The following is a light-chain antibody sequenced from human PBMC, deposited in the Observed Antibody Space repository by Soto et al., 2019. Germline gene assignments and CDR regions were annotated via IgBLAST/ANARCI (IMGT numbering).Light chain of an antibody. Sequence: EIVLTQSPATLSLSPGERATLSCRASQSVSSKLAWYQQKPGQAPRLLIYDASNRATGIPARSSGSGSGTDFTLTISSLEPEDIGVYYCQQRSNWPLTFGGGTKVEIK. CDR3: QQRSNWPLT. CDR2: DAS. V-gene: IGKV3-11*01. CDR1: QSVSSK. J-gene: IGKJ4*01.